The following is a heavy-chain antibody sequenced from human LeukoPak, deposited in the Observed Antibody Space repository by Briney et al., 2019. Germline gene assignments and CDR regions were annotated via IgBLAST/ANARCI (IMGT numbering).Heavy chain of an antibody. D-gene: IGHD5-18*01. V-gene: IGHV3-48*01. J-gene: IGHJ3*02. CDR2: ISSDSSTI. CDR1: GFTFSSYS. CDR3: ARDLSSRGYTYGTPAFTFDI. Sequence: GGSLRLSCAASGFTFSSYSMNWVRQAPGKGLEWVSYISSDSSTIYYADSLKGRFTISRDNAKNSLSLLMNSLRAEDTAVYYCARDLSSRGYTYGTPAFTFDIWGQGTMVTVSS.